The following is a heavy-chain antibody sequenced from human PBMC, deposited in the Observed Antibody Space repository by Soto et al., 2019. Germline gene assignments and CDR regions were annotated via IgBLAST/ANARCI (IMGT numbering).Heavy chain of an antibody. V-gene: IGHV3-48*03. CDR1: GFTFSSCE. CDR2: ISSSGSTI. J-gene: IGHJ6*02. Sequence: EVQLVESGGGLVQPGGSLRLSCAASGFTFSSCEMNWVRQAPGKGLEWVSYISSSGSTIYYADSVKGRFTISRDNAKNSLYLQMNSLRAEDTAVYYCASITLLVESGMDVWGQGTTVTVSS. D-gene: IGHD3-16*01. CDR3: ASITLLVESGMDV.